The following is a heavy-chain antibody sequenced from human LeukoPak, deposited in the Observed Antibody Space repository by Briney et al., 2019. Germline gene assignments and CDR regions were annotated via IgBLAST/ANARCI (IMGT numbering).Heavy chain of an antibody. Sequence: SETLSLTCTASGASISRYFWSWIRQPPGKGLEWIGYISYTGSTSYNPSLKSRVTISLDTSKNHFSLRLRSVTAADTAVYYCAKSTPSFDSWDSWGQGTLVTVSS. V-gene: IGHV4-59*01. J-gene: IGHJ4*02. CDR2: ISYTGST. D-gene: IGHD3-3*01. CDR1: GASISRYF. CDR3: AKSTPSFDSWDS.